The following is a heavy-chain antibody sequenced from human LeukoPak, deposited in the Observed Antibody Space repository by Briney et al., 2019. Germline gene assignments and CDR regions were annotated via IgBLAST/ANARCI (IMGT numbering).Heavy chain of an antibody. CDR2: INHSGST. D-gene: IGHD2-15*01. CDR1: GGSFSGYY. CDR3: ATYYCSGGSCYSNWFDP. V-gene: IGHV4-34*01. Sequence: PSETLSLTCAVYGGSFSGYYWSWIRQPPGKGLEWIGEINHSGSTNYNPSLKSRVTISVDTSKNQFSLKLSSVTAADTAVYYCATYYCSGGSCYSNWFDPWGQGTLVTVSS. J-gene: IGHJ5*02.